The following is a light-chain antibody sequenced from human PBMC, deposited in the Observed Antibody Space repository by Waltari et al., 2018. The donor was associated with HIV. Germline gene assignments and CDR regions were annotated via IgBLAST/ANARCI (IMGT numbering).Light chain of an antibody. CDR3: SSYTTSSTLVV. CDR1: RSDVGAYDY. V-gene: IGLV2-14*01. CDR2: EVS. J-gene: IGLJ3*02. Sequence: QSALTQPASGSGSPGQSITISCTGTRSDVGAYDYVSWYQPHPGKAPKLMIFEVSYRPSGVSSRFSGSKSGNTASLTISGLRAEDEADYYCSSYTTSSTLVVFGGGTRLTVL.